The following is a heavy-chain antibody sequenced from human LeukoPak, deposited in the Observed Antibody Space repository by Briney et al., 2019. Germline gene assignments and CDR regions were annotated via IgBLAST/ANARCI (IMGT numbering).Heavy chain of an antibody. D-gene: IGHD5-18*01. CDR2: ISSSSSTI. Sequence: PGGFLRLSCAASGFTFSSYSMNWVRQAPGKGLEWVSYISSSSSTIYYADSVKGRFTISRDNAKNSLYLQMNSLRAEDTAVYYCARERVGRIQLWLLNAFDIWGQGTMVTVSS. J-gene: IGHJ3*02. V-gene: IGHV3-48*01. CDR3: ARERVGRIQLWLLNAFDI. CDR1: GFTFSSYS.